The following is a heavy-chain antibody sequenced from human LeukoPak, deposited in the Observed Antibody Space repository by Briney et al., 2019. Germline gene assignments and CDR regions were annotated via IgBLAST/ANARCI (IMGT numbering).Heavy chain of an antibody. CDR2: IIPIFGTA. Sequence: SVKVSCKASGGTFSSYAISWVRQAPGQGLEWMGGIIPIFGTANYAQKFQGRVTITADKSTSTAYMELSSLRSEDTAVYYCASQVGWQHLAPGYYYGMDVWGKGTTVTVSS. V-gene: IGHV1-69*06. D-gene: IGHD6-13*01. CDR1: GGTFSSYA. J-gene: IGHJ6*04. CDR3: ASQVGWQHLAPGYYYGMDV.